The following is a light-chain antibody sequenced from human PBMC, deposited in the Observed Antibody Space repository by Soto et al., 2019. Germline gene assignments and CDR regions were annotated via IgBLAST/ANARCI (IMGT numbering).Light chain of an antibody. Sequence: QSALTQPASVSGSPGQSITISCTGTSSDVGSYNLVSWYQQHPGKAPKRLIYESSKRPSGVSNRLSGSKSGNTASLTISGLQAEDEADYYCCSYAGSSTWVFGGGTKLTVL. CDR2: ESS. J-gene: IGLJ3*02. V-gene: IGLV2-23*01. CDR3: CSYAGSSTWV. CDR1: SSDVGSYNL.